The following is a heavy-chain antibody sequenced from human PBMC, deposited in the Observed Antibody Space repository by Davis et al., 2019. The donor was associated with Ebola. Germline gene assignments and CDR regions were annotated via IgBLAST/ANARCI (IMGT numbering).Heavy chain of an antibody. Sequence: GESLKISCAASGFTFSSYGMSWVRQAPGKGLEWVSHIFDSGGANYADSVKGRFTISRDNSKNTLFLQMNSLRAEDTAVYYCGRGSDRWELLSSWGQGTLVTVSS. J-gene: IGHJ5*02. V-gene: IGHV3-23*01. CDR1: GFTFSSYG. D-gene: IGHD1-26*01. CDR3: GRGSDRWELLSS. CDR2: IFDSGGA.